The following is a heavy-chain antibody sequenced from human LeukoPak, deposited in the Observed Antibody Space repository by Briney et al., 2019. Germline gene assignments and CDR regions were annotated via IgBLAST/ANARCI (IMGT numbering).Heavy chain of an antibody. J-gene: IGHJ4*02. Sequence: ASVTVSCKASGYTFSTYPMNWVRQAPGQGLEWMGWINTNTGSPTYAQGFTGRFVFSLDTSVSTAYLQINNLKADDTAVYYCARVQDFRSGQYRRDFDYWGQGTLVTVSS. CDR2: INTNTGSP. V-gene: IGHV7-4-1*02. CDR1: GYTFSTYP. CDR3: ARVQDFRSGQYRRDFDY. D-gene: IGHD3-3*01.